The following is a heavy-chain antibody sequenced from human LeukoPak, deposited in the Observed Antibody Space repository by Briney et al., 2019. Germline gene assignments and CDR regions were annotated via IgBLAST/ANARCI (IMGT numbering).Heavy chain of an antibody. CDR3: ARGGNYGYLWNAFDI. V-gene: IGHV3-48*03. Sequence: GGSLRLSWAAAGFTFTTYEMNWVRQAPGKGLEWVSYITSSGTTIYYADSVKGRFTMFRDNAENSLYLQMISLRADDTAVYYCARGGNYGYLWNAFDIWGQGTMVTVSS. D-gene: IGHD5-18*01. J-gene: IGHJ3*02. CDR1: GFTFTTYE. CDR2: ITSSGTTI.